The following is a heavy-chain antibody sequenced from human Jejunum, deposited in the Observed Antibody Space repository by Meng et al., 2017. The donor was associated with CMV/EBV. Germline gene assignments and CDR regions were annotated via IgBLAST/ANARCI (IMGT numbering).Heavy chain of an antibody. CDR2: ISGSGGST. D-gene: IGHD3-22*01. Sequence: EVQLLESGGGLVQLGGSLRLSCAPSGFSFSSYAMSWVRQAPGKGLEWVSGISGSGGSTSHADSVKGRFTISRDNSKNTLYMQMNSLRAEDTAVHYCAKRPHYYDSRNYYFDYWGQGTLVTVSS. V-gene: IGHV3-23*01. CDR3: AKRPHYYDSRNYYFDY. J-gene: IGHJ4*02. CDR1: GFSFSSYA.